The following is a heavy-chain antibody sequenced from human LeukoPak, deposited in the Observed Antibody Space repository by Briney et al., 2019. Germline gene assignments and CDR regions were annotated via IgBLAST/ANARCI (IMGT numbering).Heavy chain of an antibody. J-gene: IGHJ4*02. CDR3: ATIPYYYDSSEKVDY. CDR1: GYTFTSYY. Sequence: GASVKVSCKASGYTFTSYYMHWVRQAPGQGLEWMGIINPSGGSTSYAQKFQGRVTMTRDMSTSTVYMELSSLRSEDTAVYYCATIPYYYDSSEKVDYWGQGTLVTVSS. CDR2: INPSGGST. V-gene: IGHV1-46*01. D-gene: IGHD3-22*01.